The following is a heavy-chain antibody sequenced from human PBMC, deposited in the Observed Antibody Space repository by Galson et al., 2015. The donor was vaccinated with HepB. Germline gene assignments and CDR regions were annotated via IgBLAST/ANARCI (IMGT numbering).Heavy chain of an antibody. V-gene: IGHV3-74*01. Sequence: SLRLSCAASGFTFSNYWMHWVRQSPGKGLVWVSRINSDGSSTSYADLVKGRFTISRDNAKNTLYLQMNSLRAEDTAVYYCARGIEGHYGFGFDPWGQGTLVTVSS. J-gene: IGHJ5*02. D-gene: IGHD3-22*01. CDR2: INSDGSST. CDR3: ARGIEGHYGFGFDP. CDR1: GFTFSNYW.